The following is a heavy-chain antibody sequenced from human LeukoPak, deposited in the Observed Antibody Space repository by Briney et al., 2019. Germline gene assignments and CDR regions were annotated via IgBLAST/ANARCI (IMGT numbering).Heavy chain of an antibody. V-gene: IGHV1-18*01. J-gene: IGHJ4*02. CDR3: ARHIVVVPAALGYFDY. CDR2: ISAYNGNT. Sequence: ASVKVSCKASGYTFTSYGISWVRQAPGQGLEWMGWISAYNGNTNYAQKLQGRVTMTTDTSTSTAYMELRSLRSDDTAVYYCARHIVVVPAALGYFDYWGQGTLVTVSS. D-gene: IGHD2-2*01. CDR1: GYTFTSYG.